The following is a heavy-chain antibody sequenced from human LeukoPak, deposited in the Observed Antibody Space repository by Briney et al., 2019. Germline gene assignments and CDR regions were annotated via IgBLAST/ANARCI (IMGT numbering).Heavy chain of an antibody. V-gene: IGHV4-39*01. Sequence: SETLSLTCTVSGGSISSTSYYWGWIRQPPGKGLEWIGTNSGSTYYNPSLKSRVTISVDTSKNQISLKLNSVTAADTAMYYCARHGDLLSAFQTWGQGTLVTVSS. D-gene: IGHD2-21*02. CDR1: GGSISSTSYY. J-gene: IGHJ5*02. CDR2: NSGST. CDR3: ARHGDLLSAFQT.